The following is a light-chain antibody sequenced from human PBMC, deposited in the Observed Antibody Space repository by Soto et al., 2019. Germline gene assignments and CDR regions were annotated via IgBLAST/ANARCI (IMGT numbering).Light chain of an antibody. Sequence: EIVLTQSPGTLSLSPGERVTLSCRSSQSVSSSYLAWYQLKPGQAPWLLIYGASSRATGIPDRFSGSGSGTDFTLTISRLEPEDFAVYFCQQYVSSPWTFGQGTKVEIK. V-gene: IGKV3-20*01. CDR2: GAS. CDR3: QQYVSSPWT. CDR1: QSVSSSY. J-gene: IGKJ1*01.